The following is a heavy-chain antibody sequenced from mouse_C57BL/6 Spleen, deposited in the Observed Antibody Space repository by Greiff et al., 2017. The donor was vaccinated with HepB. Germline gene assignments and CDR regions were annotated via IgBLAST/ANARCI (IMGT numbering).Heavy chain of an antibody. V-gene: IGHV1-22*01. CDR3: ADDGFHWYFDV. CDR2: INPNNGGT. Sequence: EVLLQQSGPELVKPGASVKMSCKASGYTFTDYNMHWVKQSHGKSLEWIGYINPNNGGTSYNQKFKGKATLTVNKSSSTAYMELRSLTSEDSAVYYCADDGFHWYFDVWGTGTTVTVSS. J-gene: IGHJ1*03. D-gene: IGHD2-3*01. CDR1: GYTFTDYN.